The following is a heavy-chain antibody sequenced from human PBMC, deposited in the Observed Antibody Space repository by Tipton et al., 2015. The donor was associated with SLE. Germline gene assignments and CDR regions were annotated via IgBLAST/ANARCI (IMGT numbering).Heavy chain of an antibody. J-gene: IGHJ6*03. CDR3: VRGPWAYYYYMDV. V-gene: IGHV4-38-2*02. D-gene: IGHD7-27*01. CDR2: IYHSGST. Sequence: TLSLTCTVSGYSISSGYYWGWIRQPPGKGLEYIGSIYHSGSTFYNPSLKSRVTISVDTSKNQFSLIVTSVTAADTAVYYCVRGPWAYYYYMDVWGKGTKVTVSS. CDR1: GYSISSGYY.